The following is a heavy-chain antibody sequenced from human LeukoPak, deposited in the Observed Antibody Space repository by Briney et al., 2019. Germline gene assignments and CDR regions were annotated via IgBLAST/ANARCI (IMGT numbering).Heavy chain of an antibody. CDR2: INWNGGST. J-gene: IGHJ4*02. D-gene: IGHD3-22*01. Sequence: GGSLRLSCAASGFTFDDYGMSWVRQAPGKGLEWVSGINWNGGSTGYADSVKGRFTISRDNSKNTLYLQMNSLRAEDTAVYYCARGFPHHYDSRGIKFDFWGQGILVSVSS. CDR1: GFTFDDYG. V-gene: IGHV3-20*04. CDR3: ARGFPHHYDSRGIKFDF.